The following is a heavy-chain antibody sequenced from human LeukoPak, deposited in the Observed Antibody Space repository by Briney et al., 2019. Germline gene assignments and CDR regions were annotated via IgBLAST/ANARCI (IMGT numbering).Heavy chain of an antibody. CDR3: ARHYDSGSYPLDF. V-gene: IGHV4-4*07. Sequence: SETLSLTCTVSGGSISSYSWSWIRQPAGKGLEWIGRIYSSVTTNYNPSLNSRVTMSLDTSKNQFSLNLTSVTAADTAVYYCARHYDSGSYPLDFWGQGTLVTASS. J-gene: IGHJ4*02. CDR2: IYSSVTT. D-gene: IGHD3-10*01. CDR1: GGSISSYS.